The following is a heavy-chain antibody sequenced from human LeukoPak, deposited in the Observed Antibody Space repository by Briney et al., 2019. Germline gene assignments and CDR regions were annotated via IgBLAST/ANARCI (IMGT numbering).Heavy chain of an antibody. V-gene: IGHV3-7*03. CDR2: IKQDGSEK. CDR1: GFTFSTYW. CDR3: AKDLEPDDILTGCGAFDY. Sequence: PGGSLRLSCAASGFTFSTYWMSWVRQAPGKGLEWVANIKQDGSEKYYVDSVKGRFTISRDNSKNTLYLQMNSLRAEDTAVYYCAKDLEPDDILTGCGAFDYWGQGTLVTVSS. J-gene: IGHJ4*02. D-gene: IGHD3-9*01.